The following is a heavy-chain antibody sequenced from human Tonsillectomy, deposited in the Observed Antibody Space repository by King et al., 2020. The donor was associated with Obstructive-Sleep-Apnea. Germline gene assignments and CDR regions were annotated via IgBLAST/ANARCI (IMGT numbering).Heavy chain of an antibody. CDR2: ISGSSSYI. J-gene: IGHJ4*02. D-gene: IGHD3-9*01. CDR1: GFTFSSYS. CDR3: ARDPLLGILTGYCLDY. V-gene: IGHV3-21*01. Sequence: VQLVESGGGLVKSGGSLRLSCAASGFTFSSYSMNWVRQAPGKGLEWVSSISGSSSYIYYADSVKGRLTISRDNTKNSLYLQMNSLRAEDTAVYYCARDPLLGILTGYCLDYWGQGALVTVSS.